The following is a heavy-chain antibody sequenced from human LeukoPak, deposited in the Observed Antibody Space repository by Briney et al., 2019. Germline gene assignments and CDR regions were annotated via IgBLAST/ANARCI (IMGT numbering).Heavy chain of an antibody. CDR1: GFTVSSNY. V-gene: IGHV3-66*01. CDR3: ATEGFRGVLFHI. CDR2: LYSGGNT. D-gene: IGHD3-10*01. Sequence: GGSLRLSCAASGFTVSSNYMSWVRQAPGKGLEWVSVLYSGGNTYYSDSVQGRFTISRDNSRNTLYLQMNSLRVEDTAVYYCATEGFRGVLFHIWGQGTVVTVSS. J-gene: IGHJ3*02.